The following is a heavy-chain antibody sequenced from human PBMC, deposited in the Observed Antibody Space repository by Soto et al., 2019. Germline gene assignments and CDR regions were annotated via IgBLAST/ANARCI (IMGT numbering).Heavy chain of an antibody. CDR2: IYYSGST. CDR1: GGSFSGYY. J-gene: IGHJ6*02. CDR3: ASSGEYSSGWYDYYYYGMDV. Sequence: SETLSLTCAVYGGSFSGYYWYWIRQPPGKGLEWIGYIYYSGSTYYNPSLKSRVTISVDTSKNQFSLKLSSVTAADTAVYYCASSGEYSSGWYDYYYYGMDVWGQGTTVTVSS. D-gene: IGHD6-19*01. V-gene: IGHV4-34*09.